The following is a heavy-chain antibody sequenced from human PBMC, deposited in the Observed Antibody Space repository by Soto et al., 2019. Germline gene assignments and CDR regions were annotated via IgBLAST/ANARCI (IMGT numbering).Heavy chain of an antibody. CDR1: GFTLTSSA. J-gene: IGHJ6*02. V-gene: IGHV1-58*01. D-gene: IGHD1-1*01. CDR2: IVVGSGNA. Sequence: GASVKVSCKASGFTLTSSAVQWVRQARGQRLEWIGWIVVGSGNANYAQKFQERVTITRDMSTSTAYMELSSLRSEDTAVYYCAADRETGPRAYYYYYGMDVWGQGTTVTVSS. CDR3: AADRETGPRAYYYYYGMDV.